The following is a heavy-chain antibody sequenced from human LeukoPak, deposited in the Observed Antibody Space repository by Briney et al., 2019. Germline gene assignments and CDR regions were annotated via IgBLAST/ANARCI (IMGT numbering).Heavy chain of an antibody. Sequence: GRSLRLSCAASGFTFSSYGMHWVRQAPGKGLEWVAVISCDGSNKYYADSVKGRFTISRDNSKNTLYLQMNSLRAEDTAVYYCAKGDSSGFHWGQGTLVTVSS. CDR3: AKGDSSGFH. CDR2: ISCDGSNK. V-gene: IGHV3-30*18. CDR1: GFTFSSYG. J-gene: IGHJ4*02. D-gene: IGHD3-22*01.